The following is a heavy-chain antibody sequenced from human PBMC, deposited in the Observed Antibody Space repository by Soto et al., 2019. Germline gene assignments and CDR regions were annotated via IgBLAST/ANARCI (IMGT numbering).Heavy chain of an antibody. CDR2: IYYSGST. V-gene: IGHV4-31*03. Sequence: SETLSLTCTVSGGSISSGGYYWSWIRQHPGKGLEWIGYIYYSGSTYYNPSLKSRVTISVDTSKNQFSLELSSVTAADTAVYYCAREPGGSGSFWGPNWFDPWGHGTLVTVSS. J-gene: IGHJ5*02. CDR3: AREPGGSGSFWGPNWFDP. CDR1: GGSISSGGYY. D-gene: IGHD3-10*01.